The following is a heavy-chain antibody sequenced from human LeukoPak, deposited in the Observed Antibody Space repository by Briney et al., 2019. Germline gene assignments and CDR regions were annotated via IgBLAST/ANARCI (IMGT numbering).Heavy chain of an antibody. CDR2: IRYDGSNK. D-gene: IGHD1-26*01. Sequence: GGSLRLSCAASGFTFSTYGMHWVRQAPGKGLEWVAFIRYDGSNKYYADSVKGRFTISRDNSKNTLYLQMNSLRAEDTAVYYCARELLVGATTGSWYCYMDVWGKGTTVTVSS. CDR3: ARELLVGATTGSWYCYMDV. CDR1: GFTFSTYG. V-gene: IGHV3-30*02. J-gene: IGHJ6*03.